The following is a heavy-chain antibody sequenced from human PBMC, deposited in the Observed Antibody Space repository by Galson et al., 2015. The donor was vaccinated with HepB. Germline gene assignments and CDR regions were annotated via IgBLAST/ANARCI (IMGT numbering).Heavy chain of an antibody. V-gene: IGHV5-51*03. D-gene: IGHD1-26*01. Sequence: QSGAEVKKPGESLKISCKGSGYSFTSYWIGWVRQMPGKGLEWMGIIYPGGSDTRYSPSFQGQVTISADKSISTAYLQWSSLKASDTAMYYCARLEGATWGGRDYYYYGMDVWGQGTTVTVSS. CDR3: ARLEGATWGGRDYYYYGMDV. J-gene: IGHJ6*02. CDR1: GYSFTSYW. CDR2: IYPGGSDT.